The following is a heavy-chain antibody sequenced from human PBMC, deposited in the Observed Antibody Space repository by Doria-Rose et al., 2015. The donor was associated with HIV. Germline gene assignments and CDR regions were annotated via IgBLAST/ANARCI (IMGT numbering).Heavy chain of an antibody. J-gene: IGHJ4*02. D-gene: IGHD6-13*01. V-gene: IGHV2-26*01. Sequence: QESGPVLVRPTETLTLTCTVSGVSLSSPGMGVSWIRQPPGKALEWLANIFSDDERSYKTSLKSRLTISRGTSKGQVVLTMTDMDPVDTATYYCARIKSSRWYHKYYFDFWGQGTLVIVSA. CDR2: IFSDDER. CDR3: ARIKSSRWYHKYYFDF. CDR1: GVSLSSPGMG.